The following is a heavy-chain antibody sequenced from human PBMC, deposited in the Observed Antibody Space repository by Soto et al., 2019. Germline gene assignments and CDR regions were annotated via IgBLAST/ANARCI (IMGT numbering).Heavy chain of an antibody. D-gene: IGHD3-3*01. Sequence: GGSLRLSCAASGFTFSDYYMSWIRQAPGKGLEWVSYISSSGSTIYYADSVKGRFTISRDNAKNSLYLQMNSLRAEDTAVYYCARDYDFWSGHTGGIWFDPWGQGTLVTVSS. V-gene: IGHV3-11*01. CDR3: ARDYDFWSGHTGGIWFDP. J-gene: IGHJ5*02. CDR2: ISSSGSTI. CDR1: GFTFSDYY.